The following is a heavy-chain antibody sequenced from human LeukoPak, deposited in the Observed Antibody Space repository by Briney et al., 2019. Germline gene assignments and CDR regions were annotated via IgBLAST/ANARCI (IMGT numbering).Heavy chain of an antibody. CDR1: GGSFSGYY. CDR3: ARDSSWLVRYYFDY. Sequence: SETLSLTCAVYGGSFSGYYCSWIRQPPGKGLEWIGEINHSGSTNYNPSLKSRVTISVYTSKNQFSLKLSSVTAVDTAVYYCARDSSWLVRYYFDYWGQGTLVTVSS. D-gene: IGHD6-19*01. CDR2: INHSGST. J-gene: IGHJ4*02. V-gene: IGHV4-34*01.